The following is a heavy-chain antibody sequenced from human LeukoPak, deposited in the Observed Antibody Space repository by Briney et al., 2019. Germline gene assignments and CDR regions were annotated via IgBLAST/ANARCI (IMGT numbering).Heavy chain of an antibody. CDR1: GGSISSYY. D-gene: IGHD6-19*01. J-gene: IGHJ5*02. CDR2: IYTSGST. CDR3: ARDRYSSGWYNWFDP. Sequence: SETLSLTCTVSGGSISSYYWSWIRQPAGKGLEWIGRIYTSGSTNYNPSLKSRVTMSVDTSKNQFSLKLSSVTAADTAAYYCARDRYSSGWYNWFDPWGQGTLVTVSS. V-gene: IGHV4-4*07.